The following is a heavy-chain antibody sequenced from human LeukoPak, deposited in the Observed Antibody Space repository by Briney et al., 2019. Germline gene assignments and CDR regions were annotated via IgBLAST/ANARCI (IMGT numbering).Heavy chain of an antibody. CDR3: AKDRLPGIAAAGKSDAFDI. V-gene: IGHV3-9*01. Sequence: GGSLRLSCAASGFTFDDYAMHWARQAPGKGLEWDSGISWNSGSIGYADSVKGRFTISRDNAKNSLYLQMNSLGAEDTALYYCAKDRLPGIAAAGKSDAFDIWGQGTMVTVSS. J-gene: IGHJ3*02. CDR1: GFTFDDYA. CDR2: ISWNSGSI. D-gene: IGHD6-13*01.